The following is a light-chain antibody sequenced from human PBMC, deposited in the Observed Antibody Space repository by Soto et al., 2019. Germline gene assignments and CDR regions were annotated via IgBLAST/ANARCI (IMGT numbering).Light chain of an antibody. Sequence: EIVLTQSPATLSLSPGERATLSCRASQSVSSSYLAWYQQKPGQAPRLLMYGASSRATGIPDRFSGSGSGTDFTLTIRTLEPEDFAVYYCQQYGSSPRTFGQGTKVDIK. CDR3: QQYGSSPRT. V-gene: IGKV3-20*01. CDR1: QSVSSSY. J-gene: IGKJ1*01. CDR2: GAS.